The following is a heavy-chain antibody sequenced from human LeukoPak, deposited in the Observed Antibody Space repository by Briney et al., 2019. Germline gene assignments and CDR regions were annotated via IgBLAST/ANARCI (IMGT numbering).Heavy chain of an antibody. CDR2: LSSDGINK. CDR3: VKEWELGVFDY. Sequence: GGSLRLSCAASGFTFSSYAMSWVRQAPGKGLEWVAFLSSDGINKYYADSVKGRFTISRDNSKNMLYLQMNSLRTEDTAVYSCVKEWELGVFDYWGQGTLVTVSS. J-gene: IGHJ4*02. V-gene: IGHV3-30*18. D-gene: IGHD1-26*01. CDR1: GFTFSSYA.